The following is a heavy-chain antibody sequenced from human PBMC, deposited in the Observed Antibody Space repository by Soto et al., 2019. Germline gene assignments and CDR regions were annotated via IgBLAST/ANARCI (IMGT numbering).Heavy chain of an antibody. V-gene: IGHV6-1*01. CDR1: GPSFSSNSPA. CDR2: TYYRSKWYN. Sequence: SPTLFLTCAISGPSFSSNSPAWNCIRHSPSRGLEWLGRTYYRSKWYNDYAVSVKSRITINPDTSKNQFALRLNAVTAEDTAGYYWARASSSCYALWPEDAFDIGGQGTMVTV. J-gene: IGHJ3*02. CDR3: ARASSSCYALWPEDAFDI. D-gene: IGHD3-22*01.